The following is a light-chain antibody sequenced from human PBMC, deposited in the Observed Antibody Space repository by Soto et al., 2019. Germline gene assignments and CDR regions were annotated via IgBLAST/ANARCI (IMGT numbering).Light chain of an antibody. Sequence: IVLTQSPETLSLSPGEIATLSCSASQSVSSSYLAWYQQKPGQAPRLLIYGASSRATGIPDRFSGSGSGTDFTLTISRLEPEDFAVYYCQQYGRSPWTVGQGSKVDIK. CDR3: QQYGRSPWT. V-gene: IGKV3-20*01. CDR1: QSVSSSY. J-gene: IGKJ1*01. CDR2: GAS.